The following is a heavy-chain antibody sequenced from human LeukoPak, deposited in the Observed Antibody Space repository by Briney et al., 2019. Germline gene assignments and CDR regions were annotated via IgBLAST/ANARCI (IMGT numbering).Heavy chain of an antibody. CDR1: GFTFSSYW. CDR2: IKQDGSEK. D-gene: IGHD1-26*01. Sequence: GGSLRLSCAASGFTFSSYWMSWVRQAPGKGLEWVANIKQDGSEKYYVDSVKGRFTISRDNAKNSLYLQVNSLRAEDTAVYYCARDKIVGATYFDYWGQGTLVTVSS. V-gene: IGHV3-7*01. J-gene: IGHJ4*02. CDR3: ARDKIVGATYFDY.